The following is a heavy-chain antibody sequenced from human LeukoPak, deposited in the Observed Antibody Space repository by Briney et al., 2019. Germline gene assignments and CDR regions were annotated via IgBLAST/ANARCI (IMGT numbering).Heavy chain of an antibody. CDR3: ARARGGSYFDY. V-gene: IGHV1-69*10. CDR1: GGTFTIYA. Sequence: SVKVSSKASGGTFTIYAISWVRQAPGQGLEWMGRIIPIFGIANYAQKFQGRVTITADKSTSTAYMELSSLRSEDTAVYYCARARGGSYFDYWGQGTLVTVSS. J-gene: IGHJ4*02. D-gene: IGHD3-16*01. CDR2: IIPIFGIA.